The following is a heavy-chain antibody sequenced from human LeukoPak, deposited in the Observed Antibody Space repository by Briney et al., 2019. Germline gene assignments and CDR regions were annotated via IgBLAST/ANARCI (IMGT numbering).Heavy chain of an antibody. D-gene: IGHD3-22*01. CDR1: GGTFSSYA. J-gene: IGHJ4*02. CDR2: IIPIFGIA. Sequence: SVTVSCKASGGTFSSYAISWVRQAPGQGLEWMGRIIPIFGIANYAQKFQGRVTITADKSTSTAYMELSSLRSEDTAVYYCARSYYDISGSFDYWGQGTLVTVSS. V-gene: IGHV1-69*04. CDR3: ARSYYDISGSFDY.